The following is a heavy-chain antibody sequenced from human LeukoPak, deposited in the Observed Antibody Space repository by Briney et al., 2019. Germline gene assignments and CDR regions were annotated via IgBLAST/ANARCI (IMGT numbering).Heavy chain of an antibody. Sequence: APVKVSYKASGYTFTGYYMHWVRQAPGQGLEWMGWINPNSGGTNYAQKFQGWVTMTRDTSISTAYMELSRLRSDDTAVYYCARDNGGATPYGMDVWGQGTTVTVSS. CDR1: GYTFTGYY. CDR3: ARDNGGATPYGMDV. D-gene: IGHD1-26*01. J-gene: IGHJ6*02. CDR2: INPNSGGT. V-gene: IGHV1-2*04.